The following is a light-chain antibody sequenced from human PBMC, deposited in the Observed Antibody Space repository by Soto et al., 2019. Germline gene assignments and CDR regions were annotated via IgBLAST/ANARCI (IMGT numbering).Light chain of an antibody. J-gene: IGKJ3*01. CDR2: AAS. CDR3: HQYETTPPT. Sequence: EIVLTQSPGTLSLSPGERATLSCRASELIRRNYLGWYQQKVGQAPRLLIYAASRRAAGIPDRFSGSGSGTDFTLIISRLEPEDFAVYYCHQYETTPPTFDPGTKVDIK. V-gene: IGKV3-20*01. CDR1: ELIRRNY.